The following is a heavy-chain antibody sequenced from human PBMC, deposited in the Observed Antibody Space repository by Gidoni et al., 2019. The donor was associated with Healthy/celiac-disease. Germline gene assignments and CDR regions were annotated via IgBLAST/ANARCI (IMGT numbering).Heavy chain of an antibody. V-gene: IGHV4-34*01. CDR3: ARVVFRWIQLWSDYFDY. CDR1: GGSFSGYY. CDR2: INHSGST. Sequence: QVQLQQWGAGLLKPSETLSLTCAVYGGSFSGYYWSWIRQPPGKGLEWIGEINHSGSTNYNPSLKSRVTISVDTSKNQFSLKLSSVTAADTAVYYCARVVFRWIQLWSDYFDYWGQGTLVTVSS. D-gene: IGHD5-18*01. J-gene: IGHJ4*02.